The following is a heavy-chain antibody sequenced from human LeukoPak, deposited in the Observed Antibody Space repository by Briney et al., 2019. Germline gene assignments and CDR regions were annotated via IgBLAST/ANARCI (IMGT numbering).Heavy chain of an antibody. V-gene: IGHV4-39*01. CDR2: IYYSGNT. J-gene: IGHJ4*02. Sequence: SETLSLTCTVSGGSISSSSYYWGWIRQPPGKGLEWIGSIYYSGNTYHNPSLKSRVTISVDKPKNQFSLRLSSVTAADTAVYYCARHREDIVVVPFDYWGQGTLVTVPS. CDR3: ARHREDIVVVPFDY. D-gene: IGHD2-2*01. CDR1: GGSISSSSYY.